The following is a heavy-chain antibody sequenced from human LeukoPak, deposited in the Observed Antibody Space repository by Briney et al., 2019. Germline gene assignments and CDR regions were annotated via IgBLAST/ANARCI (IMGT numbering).Heavy chain of an antibody. CDR1: GYTFTSYD. D-gene: IGHD3-3*01. CDR3: ARKYYDFWSGYYTLDY. Sequence: ASVKVSCKASGYTFTSYDINWVRQATGQGLEWMGWMNPNSGNTGYAQKFQGRVTITRNTSISTAYMELSSLRSEDTAVYYCARKYYDFWSGYYTLDYWGQGTLVTVSS. CDR2: MNPNSGNT. J-gene: IGHJ4*02. V-gene: IGHV1-8*03.